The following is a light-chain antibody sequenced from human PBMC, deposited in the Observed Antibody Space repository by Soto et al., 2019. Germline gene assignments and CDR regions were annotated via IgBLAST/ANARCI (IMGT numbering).Light chain of an antibody. Sequence: EIVMTQSPATLSVSPGERATLSCRASQSVSSNLAWYQQKPGQAPRLLIYGASTRATGIPARFSGSESGTEFTLTISSLQSEDFAVYYCQQYNNWPLTVGGGTKVEIK. V-gene: IGKV3-15*01. CDR1: QSVSSN. J-gene: IGKJ4*01. CDR3: QQYNNWPLT. CDR2: GAS.